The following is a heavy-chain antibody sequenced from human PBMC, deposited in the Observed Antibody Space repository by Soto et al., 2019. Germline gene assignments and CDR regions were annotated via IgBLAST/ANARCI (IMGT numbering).Heavy chain of an antibody. Sequence: GGSLRLSCAASGFTFRNYGMHWVRQAPGRGLEWVAVISHDGSDKYYADSMKGRFIISRDNSENTLFLNMNSLKPEDTAVYYCAKENQHLVHDYWGQGTLVTVSS. CDR1: GFTFRNYG. CDR2: ISHDGSDK. J-gene: IGHJ4*02. V-gene: IGHV3-30*18. CDR3: AKENQHLVHDY. D-gene: IGHD6-13*01.